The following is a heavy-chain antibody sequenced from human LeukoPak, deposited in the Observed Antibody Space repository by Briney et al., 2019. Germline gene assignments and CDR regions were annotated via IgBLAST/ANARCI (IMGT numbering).Heavy chain of an antibody. V-gene: IGHV4-59*01. J-gene: IGHJ2*01. CDR1: GGSISSYY. D-gene: IGHD5-12*01. CDR2: IYYSGST. CDR3: ARGGRLRWYFDL. Sequence: PSETLSLTCTVSGGSISSYYWSWIRQPPGKGLEWIGYIYYSGSTNYNPSLKSRVTILVDTSKNQFSLKLSSVTAADTAVYYCARGGRLRWYFDLWGRGTLVTVSS.